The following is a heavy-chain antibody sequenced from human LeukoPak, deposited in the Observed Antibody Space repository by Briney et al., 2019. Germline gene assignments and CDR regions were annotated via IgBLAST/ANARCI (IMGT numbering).Heavy chain of an antibody. CDR3: AIGDSIAMVNY. Sequence: SETLSLTCAVYGGSFSGYYWSWIRQPPGKGLEWIGEINHSGSTNYNPSPKSRVTISVDTSKNQFSLKLSSVTAADTAVYYCAIGDSIAMVNYWGQGTLVTVSS. V-gene: IGHV4-34*01. J-gene: IGHJ4*02. D-gene: IGHD6-19*01. CDR1: GGSFSGYY. CDR2: INHSGST.